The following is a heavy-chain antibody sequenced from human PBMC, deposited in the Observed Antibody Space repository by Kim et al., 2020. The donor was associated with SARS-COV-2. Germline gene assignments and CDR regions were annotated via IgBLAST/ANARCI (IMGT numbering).Heavy chain of an antibody. Sequence: GGSLRLSCAASGFTFSSYGMHWVRQAPGKGLEWVAVISYDGSNKYYADSVKGRFTISRDNSKNTLYLQMNSLRAEDTAVYYCAKEGMESRGSITIFGVVIPPRAEYFQHWGQGTLVTVSS. D-gene: IGHD3-3*01. CDR2: ISYDGSNK. J-gene: IGHJ1*01. CDR3: AKEGMESRGSITIFGVVIPPRAEYFQH. V-gene: IGHV3-30*18. CDR1: GFTFSSYG.